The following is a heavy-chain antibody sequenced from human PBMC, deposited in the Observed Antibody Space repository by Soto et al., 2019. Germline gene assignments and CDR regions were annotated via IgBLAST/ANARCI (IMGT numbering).Heavy chain of an antibody. CDR3: AKDFNSPAIDY. J-gene: IGHJ4*02. V-gene: IGHV3-30*18. CDR1: GFTFSSYG. D-gene: IGHD5-18*01. CDR2: ISYDGSNK. Sequence: GVSLRLSCAASGFTFSSYGMHWVRQAPGKGLEWVAVISYDGSNKYYADSVKGRFTISRDNSKNTLYLQMNSLRAEDTAVYYCAKDFNSPAIDYWGQGTLVTVSS.